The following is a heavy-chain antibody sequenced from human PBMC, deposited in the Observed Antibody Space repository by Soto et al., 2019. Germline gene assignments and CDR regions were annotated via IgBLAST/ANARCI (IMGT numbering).Heavy chain of an antibody. D-gene: IGHD3-10*01. J-gene: IGHJ3*02. CDR1: GLTFADST. CDR2: IRSTTYGGTS. V-gene: IGHV3-49*03. CDR3: SRDARPFGAFDS. Sequence: EAQLVESGGGLVQPGRSLRLSCTASGLTFADSTLTWFRQAPGKGLEWVGLIRSTTYGGTSEYAASVEDRFTLSREDAKSTAYLQMNSLKTEDTAVYYCSRDARPFGAFDSWGQGTMVIVSS.